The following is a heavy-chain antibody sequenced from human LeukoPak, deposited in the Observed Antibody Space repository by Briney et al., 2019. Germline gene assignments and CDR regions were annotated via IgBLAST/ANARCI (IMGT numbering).Heavy chain of an antibody. D-gene: IGHD6-13*01. CDR3: ASRNTIAAAGTGRPFDY. CDR2: IKQDGSEK. Sequence: PGGSLRLSCAASGFTFSSYWMSWVRQAPGKGLEWVANIKQDGSEKYYVDSVKGRFTISRDNAKNTLYLQMNSLRAEDTAVYYCASRNTIAAAGTGRPFDYWGQGTLVTVSS. V-gene: IGHV3-7*01. CDR1: GFTFSSYW. J-gene: IGHJ4*02.